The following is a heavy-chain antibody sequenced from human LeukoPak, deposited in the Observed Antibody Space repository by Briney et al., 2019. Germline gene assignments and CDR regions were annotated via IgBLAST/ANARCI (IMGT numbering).Heavy chain of an antibody. CDR2: IDYSGNT. Sequence: PSETLSLTCTVSGVSISSSNSYWGWIRQPPGKGLEWIGSIDYSGNTYYNASLKSQVSISIDTSKNQFSLRLTSVTAADTAVYYCARQTGSGLFILPGGQGTLVTVSS. J-gene: IGHJ4*02. D-gene: IGHD3/OR15-3a*01. CDR1: GVSISSSNSY. CDR3: ARQTGSGLFILP. V-gene: IGHV4-39*01.